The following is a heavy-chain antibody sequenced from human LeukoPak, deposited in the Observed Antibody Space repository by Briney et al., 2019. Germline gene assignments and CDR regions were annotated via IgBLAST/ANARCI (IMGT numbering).Heavy chain of an antibody. J-gene: IGHJ3*02. CDR2: IYYSGST. Sequence: SQTLSLTCTVSGVSISSGGYYWSWIRQHPGKGLEWIGYIYYSGSTYYNPSLKSRVTISVDTSKNQFSLKLGSVTAADTAVYYCAREGYCSGGSCYSREVDAFDIWGQGTMVTVSS. D-gene: IGHD2-15*01. CDR1: GVSISSGGYY. V-gene: IGHV4-31*03. CDR3: AREGYCSGGSCYSREVDAFDI.